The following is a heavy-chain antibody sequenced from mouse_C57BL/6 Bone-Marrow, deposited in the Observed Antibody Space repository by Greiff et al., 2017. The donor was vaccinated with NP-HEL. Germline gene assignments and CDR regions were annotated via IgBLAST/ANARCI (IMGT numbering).Heavy chain of an antibody. Sequence: QVQLKQSGPGLVQPSQSLSISCTVSGFSFTSYGVHWVRQSPGKGLEWLGVIWSGGSTDYNAAFISRLSISKDNSKSQVFFKMNSLQADDTAIYYCARNFGYYGSPLYFDYWGQGTTLTVSS. CDR3: ARNFGYYGSPLYFDY. V-gene: IGHV2-2*01. CDR1: GFSFTSYG. D-gene: IGHD1-1*01. J-gene: IGHJ2*01. CDR2: IWSGGST.